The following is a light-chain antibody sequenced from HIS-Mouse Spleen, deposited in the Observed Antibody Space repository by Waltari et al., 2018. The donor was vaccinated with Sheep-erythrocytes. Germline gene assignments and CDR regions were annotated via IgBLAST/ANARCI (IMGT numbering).Light chain of an antibody. Sequence: QSALTQPASVSGSPGQSITISCTGTSSDVGGYNYVSWYQQHPGKAPKPMIYEVSNRPSGVSNRFPGSKSGNTASLTISGLQAEDEADYYCSSYTSSSTQVFGGGTKLTVL. CDR2: EVS. J-gene: IGLJ2*01. CDR3: SSYTSSSTQV. CDR1: SSDVGGYNY. V-gene: IGLV2-14*01.